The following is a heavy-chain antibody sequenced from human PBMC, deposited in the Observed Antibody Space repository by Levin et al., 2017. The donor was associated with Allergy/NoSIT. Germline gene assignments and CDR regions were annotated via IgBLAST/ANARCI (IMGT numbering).Heavy chain of an antibody. D-gene: IGHD2-15*01. CDR1: GFTFSDYY. CDR3: ARVGYCSGGSCYQVDY. Sequence: SCAASGFTFSDYYMSWIRQAPGKGLEWVSYISSSGSTIYYADSVKGRFTISRDNAKNSLYLQMNSLRAEDTAVYYCARVGYCSGGSCYQVDYWGQGTLVTVSS. CDR2: ISSSGSTI. J-gene: IGHJ4*02. V-gene: IGHV3-11*01.